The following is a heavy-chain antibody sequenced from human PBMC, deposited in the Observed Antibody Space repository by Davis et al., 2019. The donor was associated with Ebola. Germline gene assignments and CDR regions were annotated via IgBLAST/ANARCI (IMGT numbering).Heavy chain of an antibody. D-gene: IGHD4-11*01. Sequence: ASVKVSCKASGYTFTGYNIHWVRQAPGHGLEWMGRIISNSGDTNYAQNFQGRVTVTRDTSISTAYMELSSLRSDDTALYYCASGHNYAHEYWGQGTLVTVSS. J-gene: IGHJ4*02. CDR3: ASGHNYAHEY. V-gene: IGHV1-2*06. CDR1: GYTFTGYN. CDR2: IISNSGDT.